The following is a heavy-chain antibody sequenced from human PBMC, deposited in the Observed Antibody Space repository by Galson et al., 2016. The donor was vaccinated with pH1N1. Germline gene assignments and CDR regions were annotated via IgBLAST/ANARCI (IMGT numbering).Heavy chain of an antibody. CDR2: VRPNSGDT. Sequence: SVKVSCKASGYTFTNYDFNWVRQATGQGLEWMGWVRPNSGDTGFAQKFQGRVTITRNTSISTAYMEVSSLRSEDTAVYYCARFRKIYGDALDYWGQGTLVTVSS. J-gene: IGHJ4*02. CDR3: ARFRKIYGDALDY. D-gene: IGHD4-17*01. V-gene: IGHV1-8*03. CDR1: GYTFTNYD.